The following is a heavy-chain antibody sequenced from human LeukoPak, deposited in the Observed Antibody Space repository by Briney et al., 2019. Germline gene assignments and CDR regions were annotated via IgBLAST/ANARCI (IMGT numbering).Heavy chain of an antibody. CDR2: IYYSGST. Sequence: SQTLSLTCTVSGGSISSGGYYRSWIRQHPGKGLEWIGYIYYSGSTYYNPSLKSRVTISVDTSKNQFSLKLSSVTAADTAVYYCARVITMVRGVIVPLGWYFDLWGRGTLVTVSS. J-gene: IGHJ2*01. V-gene: IGHV4-31*03. CDR1: GGSISSGGYY. D-gene: IGHD3-10*01. CDR3: ARVITMVRGVIVPLGWYFDL.